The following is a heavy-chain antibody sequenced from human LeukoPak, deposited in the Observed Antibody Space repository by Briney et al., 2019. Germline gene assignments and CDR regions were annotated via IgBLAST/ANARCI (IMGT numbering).Heavy chain of an antibody. CDR2: IYYSGST. V-gene: IGHV4-39*01. J-gene: IGHJ4*02. Sequence: KPSETLSLTCTGSGGSISSSRYYWGWIRQPPGKGLEWIGSIYYSGSTYYNPSLKSRVTISVDTSKNQFSLKLSSVTAADTAVYYCATEGAHHELGPVPQHFDYWGQGTLVTVSS. D-gene: IGHD1-26*01. CDR3: ATEGAHHELGPVPQHFDY. CDR1: GGSISSSRYY.